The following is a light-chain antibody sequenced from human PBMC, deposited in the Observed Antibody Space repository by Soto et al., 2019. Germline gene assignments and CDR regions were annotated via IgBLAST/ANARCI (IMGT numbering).Light chain of an antibody. V-gene: IGLV1-51*01. CDR3: ATWDRSLSVGV. J-gene: IGLJ2*01. CDR1: SSNIGNNY. CDR2: DSD. Sequence: QSLLTQPPSVSAAPGQKVTISCSGSSSNIGNNYVFWYQQLPGTAPKLLIYDSDKRPSGIPDRFSGSKSGTSATLGITGLQTGDEADYYCATWDRSLSVGVFGGGTKLTVL.